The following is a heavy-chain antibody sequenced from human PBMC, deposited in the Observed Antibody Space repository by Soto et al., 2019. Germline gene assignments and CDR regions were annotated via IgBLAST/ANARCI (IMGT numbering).Heavy chain of an antibody. CDR2: INAGNGNT. J-gene: IGHJ4*02. CDR3: ARGHDYGDYGGDY. D-gene: IGHD4-17*01. Sequence: ASVKVSCKASGYTFTSYAMHWVRQAPGQRLEWMGWINAGNGNTKYSQKFQGRVTITRDTSASTAYMELSSLRSEDTAVYYCARGHDYGDYGGDYWGQGTLVTVSS. V-gene: IGHV1-3*01. CDR1: GYTFTSYA.